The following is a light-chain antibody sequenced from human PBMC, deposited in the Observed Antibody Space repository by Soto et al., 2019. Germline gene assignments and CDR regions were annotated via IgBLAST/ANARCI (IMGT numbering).Light chain of an antibody. CDR1: KLGDQY. V-gene: IGLV3-1*01. Sequence: SYELTQPPSVSVSPGQTASITCAGDKLGDQYACWYQQKPGQSPVLVLSQNSKRPSGIPERFSGSISGNTATLTISGTQAMEEDDYYCQALDSSTGVFVGGTKLAVL. CDR2: QNS. CDR3: QALDSSTGV. J-gene: IGLJ2*01.